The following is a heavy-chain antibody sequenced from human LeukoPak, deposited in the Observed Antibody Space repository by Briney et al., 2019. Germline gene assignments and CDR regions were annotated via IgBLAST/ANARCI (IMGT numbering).Heavy chain of an antibody. J-gene: IGHJ4*02. Sequence: GGSLRLSCAASGFTFSSHGMHWVRQAPGKGLEWVAFIRYDGSNKYYADSVKGRFTISRDNSKNTLYLQMNSLRAEDTAVYYCARFQIAVAGIDYWGQGTLVTVSS. CDR2: IRYDGSNK. V-gene: IGHV3-30*02. D-gene: IGHD6-19*01. CDR1: GFTFSSHG. CDR3: ARFQIAVAGIDY.